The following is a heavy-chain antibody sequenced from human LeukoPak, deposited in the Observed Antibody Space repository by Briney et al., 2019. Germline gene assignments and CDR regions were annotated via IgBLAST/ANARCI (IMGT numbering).Heavy chain of an antibody. CDR2: IYHSGST. V-gene: IGHV4-30-2*01. D-gene: IGHD4-23*01. J-gene: IGHJ3*02. Sequence: SETLSLTCTVSGGSLSSGGYYWSWIRQPPGKGLEWIGYIYHSGSTYYNPSLKRRVTISVDRSKNQFSLKLSSVTAADTAVYYCARDYGDYGGNSGAFDIWGKGTMVTVSS. CDR1: GGSLSSGGYY. CDR3: ARDYGDYGGNSGAFDI.